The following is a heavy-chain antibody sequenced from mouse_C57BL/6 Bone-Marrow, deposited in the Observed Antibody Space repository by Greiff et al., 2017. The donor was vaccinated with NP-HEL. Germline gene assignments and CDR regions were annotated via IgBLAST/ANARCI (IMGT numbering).Heavy chain of an antibody. CDR3: ARPGGLRRGDWYFDV. Sequence: AASGVDFSRYWMSWVRRAPGKGLEWIGEINPDSSTINYAPSLKDKFIISRDNAKNTLYLQMSKVRSEDTALYYCARPGGLRRGDWYFDVWGTGTTVTVSS. CDR2: INPDSSTI. V-gene: IGHV4-1*01. CDR1: GVDFSRYW. D-gene: IGHD2-4*01. J-gene: IGHJ1*03.